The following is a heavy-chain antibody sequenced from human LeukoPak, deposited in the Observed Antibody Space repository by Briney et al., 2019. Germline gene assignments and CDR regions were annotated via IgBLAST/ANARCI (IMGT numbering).Heavy chain of an antibody. Sequence: ASVKVSRKASGYTLTGYYMHWVRQAPGQGLEWMGWINPKSGGTNYAQKFQGRVTMTRDTSISTAYMELSRLRSDDTAVYYCARYNSGWPFDYWGQGTLVTVSS. D-gene: IGHD6-19*01. CDR3: ARYNSGWPFDY. J-gene: IGHJ4*02. V-gene: IGHV1-2*02. CDR2: INPKSGGT. CDR1: GYTLTGYY.